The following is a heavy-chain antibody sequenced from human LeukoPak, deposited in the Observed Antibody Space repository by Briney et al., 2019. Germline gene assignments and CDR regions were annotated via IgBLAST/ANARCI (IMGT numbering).Heavy chain of an antibody. V-gene: IGHV6-1*01. CDR1: GDTFSSNTGS. CDR3: ARDRAVAEDYYNRLV. CDR2: TYYRSKWYN. J-gene: IGHJ6*04. Sequence: SQTLSLTCAIPGDTFSSNTGSWNRITQSRSRGLEWLERTYYRSKWYNDYAVSVKSRITINPDTSKNQFSLQLNSVTPEDTAVYYCARDRAVAEDYYNRLVWAKGTSVTVSS. D-gene: IGHD6-19*01.